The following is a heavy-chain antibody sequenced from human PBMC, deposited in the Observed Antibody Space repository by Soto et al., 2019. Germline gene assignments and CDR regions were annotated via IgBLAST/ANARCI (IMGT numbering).Heavy chain of an antibody. J-gene: IGHJ6*02. V-gene: IGHV4-31*03. CDR1: GGFISSGGYY. CDR2: IYYSGST. D-gene: IGHD3-3*01. CDR3: ARDVAYYDFWRGMDV. Sequence: SETLSLTCTVSGGFISSGGYYWSWIRQHPGKGLEWIGYIYYSGSTYYNPSLKSRVTISVDTSKNQFSLKLSSVTAADTAVYYCARDVAYYDFWRGMDVWGQGTTVSVSS.